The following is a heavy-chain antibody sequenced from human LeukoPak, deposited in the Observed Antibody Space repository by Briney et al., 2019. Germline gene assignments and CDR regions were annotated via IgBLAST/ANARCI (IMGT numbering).Heavy chain of an antibody. J-gene: IGHJ4*02. CDR2: TYCGSKWYS. D-gene: IGHD6-19*01. CDR3: ASEPDYSGCDC. Sequence: QTLSLTCAMSGDRVSTNTAAWNWIRQSPSRGLEWLGRTYCGSKWYSESAASVKSLITIKPDTYKNQCTLQLNSSTPEDAAVYYCASEPDYSGCDCWGQGTLVTVSS. CDR1: GDRVSTNTAA. V-gene: IGHV6-1*01.